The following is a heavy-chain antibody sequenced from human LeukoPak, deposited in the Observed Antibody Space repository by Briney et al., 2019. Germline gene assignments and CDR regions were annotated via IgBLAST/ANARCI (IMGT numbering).Heavy chain of an antibody. Sequence: GGSLRLSCAASGFTFSSYWMSWVRQAPGKGLEWVANIKQDGSEKYYVDSVKGRFTISRDNAKNSLYLQMNSLRAEDTAVYYCARDWGISGYDSVHFDYWAREPWSPSPQ. CDR3: ARDWGISGYDSVHFDY. CDR1: GFTFSSYW. V-gene: IGHV3-7*04. J-gene: IGHJ4*02. D-gene: IGHD5-12*01. CDR2: IKQDGSEK.